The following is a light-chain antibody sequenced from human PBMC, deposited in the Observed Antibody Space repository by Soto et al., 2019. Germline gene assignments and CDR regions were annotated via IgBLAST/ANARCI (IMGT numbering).Light chain of an antibody. J-gene: IGKJ1*01. CDR1: QSVSSNF. CDR3: QQYGSSPRT. V-gene: IGKV3-20*01. CDR2: GAS. Sequence: DIVLTQSPGTLSLSPGERATLSCRASQSVSSNFLAWYQQKPGQAPRLLIYGASNRATGIPDRFTGSGSGIYVTLTMSRPEPEDFAVHYWQQYGSSPRTFGQGTKVDIK.